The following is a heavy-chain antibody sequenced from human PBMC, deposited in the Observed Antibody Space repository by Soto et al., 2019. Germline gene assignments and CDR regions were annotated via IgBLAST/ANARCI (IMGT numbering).Heavy chain of an antibody. CDR1: GFSFSIYG. CDR3: AKPYSGSPPKNFDY. CDR2: ISYDGSNK. Sequence: QVQLVESGGGVVQPGRSMRLSCAASGFSFSIYGMYWVRQAPGKGLEWVAAISYDGSNKYYADSVKGRFTISRDNSKSTLFLQMNSLRAEDTAVYYCAKPYSGSPPKNFDYLGQGTLVTVSS. D-gene: IGHD1-26*01. J-gene: IGHJ4*02. V-gene: IGHV3-30*18.